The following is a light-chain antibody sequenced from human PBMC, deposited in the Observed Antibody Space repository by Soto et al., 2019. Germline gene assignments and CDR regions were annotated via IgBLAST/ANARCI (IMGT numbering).Light chain of an antibody. CDR3: QQYNGYSRT. V-gene: IGKV1-5*01. CDR2: DVS. Sequence: QRTQTQYTLSATVEDRGTITLRASQSIGDSLAWYQQKPGKAPFLLISDVSSLERGVPSRFSGSGSGTEFTLTISSMQPDDFATFYCQQYNGYSRTFGQRSNVDVK. CDR1: QSIGDS. J-gene: IGKJ1*01.